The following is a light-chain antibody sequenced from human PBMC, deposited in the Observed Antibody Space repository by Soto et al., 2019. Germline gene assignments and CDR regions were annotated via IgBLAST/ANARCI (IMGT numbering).Light chain of an antibody. V-gene: IGKV1-5*03. CDR3: QQYNNLPPVT. CDR2: KAS. J-gene: IGKJ3*01. CDR1: QSINNW. Sequence: DIQMTQSPSTLSASVGDRLTIPCRASQSINNWLAWYQKKPGRAPKLLIYKASVLETVAPSRFSGTGSGTEFTLTISSLQSEDFAVYFCQQYNNLPPVTFGPGTKVDI.